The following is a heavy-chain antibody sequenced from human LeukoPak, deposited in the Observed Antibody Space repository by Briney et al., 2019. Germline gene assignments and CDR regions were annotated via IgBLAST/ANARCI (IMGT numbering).Heavy chain of an antibody. Sequence: GGSLRLSCAAARFTVDDYGMSWVRQGPGKGLEWVSGINWNGGSTGYSDSVKGRFTISRDNAKNSLCLQMNSLRAEHTALYYCAREYFETPNQLDYWGQGALVTVSS. CDR1: RFTVDDYG. J-gene: IGHJ4*02. CDR3: AREYFETPNQLDY. D-gene: IGHD3-9*01. V-gene: IGHV3-20*04. CDR2: INWNGGST.